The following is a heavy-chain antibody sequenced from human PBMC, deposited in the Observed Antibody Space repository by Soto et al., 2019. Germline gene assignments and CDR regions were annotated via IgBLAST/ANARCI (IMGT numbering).Heavy chain of an antibody. CDR3: ASRFSPGYSSGWLLTGYDAFDI. CDR1: GGSISSYY. V-gene: IGHV4-59*01. Sequence: QVHLQESGPGLVKPSETLSLTCTVSGGSISSYYWSWIRQPPGKGLEWIGYIYYSGSTNYNPSLKSRVAISVDTSKNRFSLKLSSVTAADTAVYYCASRFSPGYSSGWLLTGYDAFDIWGQGTMVTVSS. D-gene: IGHD6-19*01. J-gene: IGHJ3*02. CDR2: IYYSGST.